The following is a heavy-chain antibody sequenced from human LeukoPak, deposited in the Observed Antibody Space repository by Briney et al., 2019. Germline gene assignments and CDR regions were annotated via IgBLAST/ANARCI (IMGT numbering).Heavy chain of an antibody. CDR2: ISSSGSTI. Sequence: GGSLRLSCEASGITFSRYGLTWVRQAPGKGLEWVSYISSSGSTIYYADSVKGRSTIYRDNAKNSMYLQLNSLRAEDTAVYYCARVYYYDSSGYSTHFDYWGQGTLVTVSS. J-gene: IGHJ4*02. V-gene: IGHV3-48*03. CDR1: GITFSRYG. D-gene: IGHD3-22*01. CDR3: ARVYYYDSSGYSTHFDY.